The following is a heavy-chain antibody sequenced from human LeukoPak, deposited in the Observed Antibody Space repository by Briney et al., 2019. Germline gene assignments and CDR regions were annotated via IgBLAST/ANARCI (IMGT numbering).Heavy chain of an antibody. V-gene: IGHV3-15*01. D-gene: IGHD6-13*01. CDR3: ATAAGIAAPGTKGLDY. J-gene: IGHJ4*02. CDR2: IKSQTDGGTI. CDR1: GFTFRNAW. Sequence: GGSLRLSCAASGFTFRNAWMSWVRQAPGEGLEWIGRIKSQTDGGTIAYAAPVKGRFTISRDDSKNTLDLQMNSLKTEDTAVYYCATAAGIAAPGTKGLDYWGQGTLVTVSS.